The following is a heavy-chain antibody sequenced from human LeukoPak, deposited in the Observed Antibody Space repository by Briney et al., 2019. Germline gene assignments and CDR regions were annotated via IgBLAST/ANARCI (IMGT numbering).Heavy chain of an antibody. CDR1: GFTFSNYG. V-gene: IGHV3-33*06. CDR3: AKDLRDIAAATSTDY. J-gene: IGHJ4*02. D-gene: IGHD6-13*01. CDR2: IWDGGNQK. Sequence: PGGSLRLSCAASGFTFSNYGMHWVRQAPGKGLEWVAVIWDGGNQKYYADSVKGRFTISRDNSKNTLYLQMNSLRAEDTAVYYCAKDLRDIAAATSTDYWGQGTLVTVSS.